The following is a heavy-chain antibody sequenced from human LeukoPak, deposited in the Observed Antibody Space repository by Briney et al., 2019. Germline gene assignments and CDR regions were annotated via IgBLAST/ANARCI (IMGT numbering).Heavy chain of an antibody. CDR1: GFTFSSIA. J-gene: IGHJ4*02. CDR2: IRSNGDTT. D-gene: IGHD1-1*01. CDR3: AKGQELDDGVFDS. Sequence: GGSLRLSCAASGFTFSSIAMTWVRQAPGKGLEWASTIRSNGDTTYNADSVKGRFTISRDNSKNTLYLQLNSLRVEDTAIYYCAKGQELDDGVFDSWGQGTLVTVSS. V-gene: IGHV3-23*01.